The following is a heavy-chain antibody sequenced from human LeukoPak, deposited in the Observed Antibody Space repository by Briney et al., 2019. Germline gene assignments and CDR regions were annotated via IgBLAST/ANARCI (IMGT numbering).Heavy chain of an antibody. CDR1: GGSISSYY. D-gene: IGHD2-21*02. CDR2: IYYSGST. J-gene: IGHJ6*02. Sequence: SETLSLTCTVSGGSISSYYWSWIRQPPGKGLEWIGYIYYSGSTNYNPSLKSRVTISVDTSKNQFSLKLSSVTAADTAVYYCARGSVVVTATPTTGMDVWDQGTTVTVSS. V-gene: IGHV4-59*01. CDR3: ARGSVVVTATPTTGMDV.